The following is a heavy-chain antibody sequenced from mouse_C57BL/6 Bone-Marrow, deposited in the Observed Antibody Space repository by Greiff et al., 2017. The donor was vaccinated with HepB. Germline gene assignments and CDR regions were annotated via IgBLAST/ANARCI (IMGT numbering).Heavy chain of an antibody. CDR3: ARYYGEDY. D-gene: IGHD1-1*01. V-gene: IGHV1-19*01. Sequence: VQLQQSGPVLVKPGASVKMSCKASGYTFTDYYMNWVKQSHGKSLEWIGVINPYNGGTSYNQKFKGKATLTVDKSSSTAYMELNNLTSEDSAVYYCARYYGEDYWGQGTTLTVSS. CDR2: INPYNGGT. J-gene: IGHJ2*01. CDR1: GYTFTDYY.